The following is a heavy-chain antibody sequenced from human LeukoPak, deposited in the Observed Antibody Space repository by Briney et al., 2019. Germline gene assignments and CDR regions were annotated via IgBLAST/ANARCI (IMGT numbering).Heavy chain of an antibody. J-gene: IGHJ4*02. CDR1: GGSISSYY. CDR3: ARQNDYGDYIDY. CDR2: IYTSGST. Sequence: SETLSLTCTVSGGSISSYYWSWIRQPPGKGLEWIGYIYTSGSTNYNPSLKSRVTISVDTFKNQFSLKLSSVTAADTAVYYCARQNDYGDYIDYWGQGTLVTVSS. D-gene: IGHD4-17*01. V-gene: IGHV4-4*09.